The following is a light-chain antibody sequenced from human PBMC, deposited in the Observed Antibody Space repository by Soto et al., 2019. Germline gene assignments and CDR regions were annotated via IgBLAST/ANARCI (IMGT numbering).Light chain of an antibody. CDR3: QQLSNYPLT. Sequence: DIQMTQSPSSLSASVGDRVTITCQASQDISNYLNWYQQKPGKAPKLLIYDASNLETGVPSRFSGSGSGTDFTLTISSLQPEDFATYYCQQLSNYPLTFGGGTKVDIK. CDR2: DAS. CDR1: QDISNY. V-gene: IGKV1-33*01. J-gene: IGKJ4*01.